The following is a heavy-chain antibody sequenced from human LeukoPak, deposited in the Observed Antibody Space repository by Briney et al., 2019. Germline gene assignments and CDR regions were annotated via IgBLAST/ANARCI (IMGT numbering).Heavy chain of an antibody. J-gene: IGHJ4*02. CDR1: GYTFTSHH. D-gene: IGHD2-8*01. CDR3: AREWSRSSYYFDY. Sequence: GASVKVSCKASGYTFTSHHMHWVRQAPGQGLEWMGWINAGNGNTKYSQEFQGRVTITRDTSASTAYMELSSLRSEDMAVYYCAREWSRSSYYFDYWGQGTLVTVSS. CDR2: INAGNGNT. V-gene: IGHV1-3*03.